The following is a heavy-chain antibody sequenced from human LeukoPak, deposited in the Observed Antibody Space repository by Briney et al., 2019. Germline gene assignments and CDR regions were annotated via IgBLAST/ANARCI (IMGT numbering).Heavy chain of an antibody. J-gene: IGHJ5*02. D-gene: IGHD2-8*01. CDR2: IYYSGST. Sequence: PSETLSLTCTVSDGSSSSSSWNWIRQSPDKGLEWIGYIYYSGSTKYNPSLESRVTISVDTSKNQISLKLRSVTAADTAIYYCARRQQTGGHNGLQNWFDPWGQGTLVTVSS. V-gene: IGHV4-59*08. CDR3: ARRQQTGGHNGLQNWFDP. CDR1: DGSSSSSS.